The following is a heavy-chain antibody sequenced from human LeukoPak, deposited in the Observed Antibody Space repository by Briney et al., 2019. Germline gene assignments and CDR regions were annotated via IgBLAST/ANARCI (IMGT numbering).Heavy chain of an antibody. CDR3: AKLYGDSSGYYP. D-gene: IGHD3-22*01. CDR2: ISGSGGRT. Sequence: SGGSLRLSCAASGFTFSIYAMSWVRQAPGKGLGWVSAISGSGGRTYYADSVKGRFTISRDNSKNTLYLQMNSLRAEDTAVYYCAKLYGDSSGYYPWGRGTLVTVSS. V-gene: IGHV3-23*01. J-gene: IGHJ5*02. CDR1: GFTFSIYA.